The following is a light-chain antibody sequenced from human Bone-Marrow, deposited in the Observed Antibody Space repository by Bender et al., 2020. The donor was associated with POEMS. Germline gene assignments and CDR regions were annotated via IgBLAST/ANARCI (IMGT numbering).Light chain of an antibody. CDR1: SSDIGSYDR. CDR3: VAWDASLNGWV. J-gene: IGLJ3*02. Sequence: QSALTQPASVSGSPGQAITISCTGTSSDIGSYDRVSWYQQPPGTAPKLMIYEVSKRPSGVPDRFSGSKSGTSASLAITGLQSDDEAIYFCVAWDASLNGWVFGGGTKLTVL. V-gene: IGLV2-18*01. CDR2: EVS.